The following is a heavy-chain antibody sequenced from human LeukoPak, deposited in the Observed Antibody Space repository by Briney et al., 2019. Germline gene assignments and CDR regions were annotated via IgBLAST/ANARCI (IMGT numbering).Heavy chain of an antibody. J-gene: IGHJ3*01. D-gene: IGHD4-17*01. CDR1: GFTFNSYA. V-gene: IGHV3-23*01. Sequence: PGGSLRLSCAASGFTFNSYAMNWVRQAPGKGLEWVASITGSGGSTYYADSVKGRFTISRDNSKNTLYLQMNSLRAEDTAIYYCAKDPNGDYIGTFEVWGQRTMVSVAS. CDR3: AKDPNGDYIGTFEV. CDR2: ITGSGGST.